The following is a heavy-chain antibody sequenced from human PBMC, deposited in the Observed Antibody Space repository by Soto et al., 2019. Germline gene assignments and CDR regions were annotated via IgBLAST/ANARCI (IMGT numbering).Heavy chain of an antibody. V-gene: IGHV5-10-1*01. CDR3: ARRPYDSSGYYSLAFDI. J-gene: IGHJ3*02. Sequence: EVQLVQSGAEVKKPGESLRISCKGSGYSFTSYWISWVRQMPGKGLEWMGRIDPSDSYTNYSPSFQGHVTISADKSISTAYLQWSSLKASDTAMYYCARRPYDSSGYYSLAFDIWGQGTMVTVSS. D-gene: IGHD3-22*01. CDR1: GYSFTSYW. CDR2: IDPSDSYT.